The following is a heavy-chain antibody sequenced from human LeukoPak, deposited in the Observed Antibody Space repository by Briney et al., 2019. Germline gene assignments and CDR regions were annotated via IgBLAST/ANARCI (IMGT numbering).Heavy chain of an antibody. CDR2: INHSGST. CDR3: ARGQYYYGSGSFYYYYGMDV. Sequence: PSETLSLTCAVYGGSFSGYYWSWIRQPPGKGLEWIGEINHSGSTNYNPSLKSRVTISVDTSKNQFSLKLSSVTAADTAVYYCARGQYYYGSGSFYYYYGMDVWGQGTTVTVSS. V-gene: IGHV4-34*01. CDR1: GGSFSGYY. J-gene: IGHJ6*02. D-gene: IGHD3-10*01.